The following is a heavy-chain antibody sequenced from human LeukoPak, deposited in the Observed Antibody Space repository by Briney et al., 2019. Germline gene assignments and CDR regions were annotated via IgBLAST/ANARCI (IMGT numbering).Heavy chain of an antibody. D-gene: IGHD3-10*01. CDR1: GGTFIIYA. CDR2: IIPIFGTA. V-gene: IGHV1-69*01. Sequence: SVNVSFKASGGTFIIYAISWVRQAPGQGLEWMGGIIPIFGTANYAQKFQGRVTITADESTSTACMELSSLRSEDTAVYYCARTDLRGVTARDYWGQGTLVTVSS. CDR3: ARTDLRGVTARDY. J-gene: IGHJ4*02.